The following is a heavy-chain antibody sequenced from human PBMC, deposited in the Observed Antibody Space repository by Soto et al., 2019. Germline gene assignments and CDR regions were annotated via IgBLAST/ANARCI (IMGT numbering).Heavy chain of an antibody. CDR1: GFTFSSYA. Sequence: GGSLRLSCAASGFTFSSYAMSWVRQAPGKGLEWVSAISGSGGSTYYADSVKGRFTISRDNSKNTLYLQTNSLRAEDTAVYYCARRDYYGSGSFDYWGQGTLVTVSS. D-gene: IGHD3-10*01. J-gene: IGHJ4*02. CDR3: ARRDYYGSGSFDY. V-gene: IGHV3-23*01. CDR2: ISGSGGST.